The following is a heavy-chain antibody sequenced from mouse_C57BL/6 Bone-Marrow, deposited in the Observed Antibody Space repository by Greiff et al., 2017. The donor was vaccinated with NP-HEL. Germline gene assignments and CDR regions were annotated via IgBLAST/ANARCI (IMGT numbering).Heavy chain of an antibody. V-gene: IGHV6-6*01. Sequence: EVMLVESGGGLVQPGGSMKLSCAASGFTFSDAWMDWVRQSPEKGLEWVAEIRNKANNHATYYAESVKGRFTISRDDSKSSVYLQMNSLRAEDTGIYYCTRRGSGGYFDYWGQGTTLTVSS. CDR1: GFTFSDAW. D-gene: IGHD1-1*01. J-gene: IGHJ2*01. CDR3: TRRGSGGYFDY. CDR2: IRNKANNHAT.